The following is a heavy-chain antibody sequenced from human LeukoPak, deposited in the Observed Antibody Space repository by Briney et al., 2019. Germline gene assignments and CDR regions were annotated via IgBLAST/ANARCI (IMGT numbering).Heavy chain of an antibody. V-gene: IGHV3-53*01. Sequence: GGSLRLSCAASGLSVSSYYISWVRQAPGKGLEWVSVIYSDSTTYYADSVKGRFTISRDNSKNTLYLQMNSLRAEDTAVYYCAKDLNRNYYDSSGYQPNYWGQGTLVTVSS. CDR3: AKDLNRNYYDSSGYQPNY. CDR1: GLSVSSYY. D-gene: IGHD3-22*01. J-gene: IGHJ4*02. CDR2: IYSDSTT.